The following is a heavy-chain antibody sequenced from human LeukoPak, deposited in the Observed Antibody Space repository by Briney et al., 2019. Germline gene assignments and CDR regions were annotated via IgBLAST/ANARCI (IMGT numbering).Heavy chain of an antibody. D-gene: IGHD3-22*01. CDR2: IIPIFGTA. CDR3: ARERELYYYDSSGYKGYFDY. Sequence: ASVKVSCKASGYTFTGYYMHWVRQAPGQGLEWMGGIIPIFGTANYAQKFQGRVTITADESTSTAYMELSSLRSEDTAVYYCARERELYYYDSSGYKGYFDYWGQGSLVTVSS. V-gene: IGHV1-69*13. CDR1: GYTFTGYY. J-gene: IGHJ4*02.